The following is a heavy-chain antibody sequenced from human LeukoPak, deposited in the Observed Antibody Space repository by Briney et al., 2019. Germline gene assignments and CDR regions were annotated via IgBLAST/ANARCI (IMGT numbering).Heavy chain of an antibody. CDR1: GFTFSSYS. CDR2: ISSSSSYI. CDR3: AKEGAMVSPNWYFDL. D-gene: IGHD5-18*01. Sequence: GGSLRLSCAASGFTFSSYSMNWVRQAPGKGLEWVSSISSSSSYIYYADSVKGRFTISRDNSKNTLYLQMNSLRAEDTAVYYCAKEGAMVSPNWYFDLWGRGTLITVSS. V-gene: IGHV3-21*04. J-gene: IGHJ2*01.